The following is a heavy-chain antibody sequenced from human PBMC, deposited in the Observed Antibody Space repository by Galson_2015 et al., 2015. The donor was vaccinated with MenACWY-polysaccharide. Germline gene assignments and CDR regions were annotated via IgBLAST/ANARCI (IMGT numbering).Heavy chain of an antibody. CDR2: IFPDDSDT. D-gene: IGHD3/OR15-3a*01. CDR1: GYIFSNYW. J-gene: IGHJ3*02. CDR3: VRHYREAASWNFLDNAFDI. Sequence: QSGAEVKKPGESLKISCKGSGYIFSNYWVGWVRQIPGKGLEWMGVIFPDDSDTTYGPSFQGQVTISVDESINTAYLQWSSLKASEPAIYYCVRHYREAASWNFLDNAFDICGQGTMVAVSS. V-gene: IGHV5-51*01.